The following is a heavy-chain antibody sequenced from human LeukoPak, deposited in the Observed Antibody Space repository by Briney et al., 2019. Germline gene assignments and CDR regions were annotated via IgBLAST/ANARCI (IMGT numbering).Heavy chain of an antibody. V-gene: IGHV4-30-2*01. D-gene: IGHD2-2*01. J-gene: IGHJ4*02. CDR1: GGSISSGGYY. CDR3: ARGHGTPGPARYCSSTSCRGPGYYFDY. CDR2: IYHSGST. Sequence: PSQTLSLTCTVSGGSISSGGYYWSWIRQPPGKGLEWIGYIYHSGSTYYNPSLKSRVTISVDRSKNQFSLKLSSVTAADTAVYYCARGHGTPGPARYCSSTSCRGPGYYFDYWGQGTLVTVSS.